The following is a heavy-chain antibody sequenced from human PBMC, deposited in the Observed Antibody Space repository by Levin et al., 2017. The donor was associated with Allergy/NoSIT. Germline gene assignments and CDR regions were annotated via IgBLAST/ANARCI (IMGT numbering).Heavy chain of an antibody. CDR2: TSFDGTNK. CDR3: AKELADGWFGDIGILDH. Sequence: PGGSLRLSCEASGFTFRSYAMYWVRQAPGKGLEWVALTSFDGTNKYYADSVKGRFTISRDNSRNTLYLQMSSLRVDDTATDYCAKELADGWFGDIGILDHWGQGALVTVSS. CDR1: GFTFRSYA. D-gene: IGHD3-10*01. J-gene: IGHJ4*02. V-gene: IGHV3-30*18.